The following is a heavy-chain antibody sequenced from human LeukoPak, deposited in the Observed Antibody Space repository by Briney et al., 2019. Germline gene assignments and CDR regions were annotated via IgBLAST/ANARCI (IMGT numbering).Heavy chain of an antibody. J-gene: IGHJ4*02. CDR3: ARVVFKWSPLAYSSSFYYFDY. CDR2: ISAYNGNT. CDR1: GYTFTSYG. Sequence: ASVKVSCKASGYTFTSYGIIWVRQAPGQGLEWMGWISAYNGNTNYAQKLQGRVTMTTDTSTSTAYMELRSLRSDDTAVYYCARVVFKWSPLAYSSSFYYFDYWGQGTLVTVSS. D-gene: IGHD6-13*01. V-gene: IGHV1-18*01.